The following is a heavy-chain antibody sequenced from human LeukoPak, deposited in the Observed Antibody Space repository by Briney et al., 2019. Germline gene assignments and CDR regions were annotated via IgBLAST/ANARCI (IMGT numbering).Heavy chain of an antibody. Sequence: PGGSLRLSCAASGFTFSSYSMNWVRQAPGKGLEWVSYISSSSSTIYYADSVKGRFTISRDNSKNTLYLQMNSLRAEDTAVYYCARDLRVIGSAAATQDYWGQGTLVTVSS. CDR3: ARDLRVIGSAAATQDY. CDR1: GFTFSSYS. D-gene: IGHD2-15*01. CDR2: ISSSSSTI. J-gene: IGHJ4*02. V-gene: IGHV3-48*01.